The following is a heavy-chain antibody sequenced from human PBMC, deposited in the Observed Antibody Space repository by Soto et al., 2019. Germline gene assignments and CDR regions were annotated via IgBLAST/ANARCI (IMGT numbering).Heavy chain of an antibody. CDR3: ARDPFYFGSGTYNTRYYYYPMDV. CDR1: GFAFSDYY. J-gene: IGHJ6*02. D-gene: IGHD3-10*01. Sequence: GSLRLSCAASGFAFSDYYISWVRQAPGKGLEWISYISGRSSFTKYAASVRGRFTISRDNAKRSLHLQMNSLRADDTAVYYCARDPFYFGSGTYNTRYYYYPMDVWGQGTTVTVSS. CDR2: ISGRSSFT. V-gene: IGHV3-11*06.